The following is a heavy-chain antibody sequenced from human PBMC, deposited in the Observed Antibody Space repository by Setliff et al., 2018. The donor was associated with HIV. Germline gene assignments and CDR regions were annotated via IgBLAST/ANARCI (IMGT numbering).Heavy chain of an antibody. CDR1: GASVSTTGYC. CDR3: ATYLSDNYLDGAFDI. J-gene: IGHJ3*02. Sequence: SETLSLTCTVSGASVSTTGYCWGWLRQSPGKGLQWIGTTFYSGSTYYNPSLKSRVTISLDTSNNDFSLTLTSVTAADTALYFCATYLSDNYLDGAFDIWGRGTMVTVSS. D-gene: IGHD3-3*01. CDR2: TFYSGST. V-gene: IGHV4-39*02.